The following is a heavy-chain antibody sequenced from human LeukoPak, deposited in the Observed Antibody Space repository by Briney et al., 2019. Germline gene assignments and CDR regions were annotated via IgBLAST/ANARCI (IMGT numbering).Heavy chain of an antibody. CDR2: ISDLSNNR. CDR1: GFTFSDYY. J-gene: IGHJ4*02. Sequence: PGGSLRLSCAASGFTFSDYYMSWIRQAPGKGLEWLSYISDLSNNRYYADTVKGRFNISRDDAKNSVYLQMSSLRAEDTAVYYCARFGTSGYSGDHWGQGTLVTVSS. D-gene: IGHD3-22*01. V-gene: IGHV3-11*04. CDR3: ARFGTSGYSGDH.